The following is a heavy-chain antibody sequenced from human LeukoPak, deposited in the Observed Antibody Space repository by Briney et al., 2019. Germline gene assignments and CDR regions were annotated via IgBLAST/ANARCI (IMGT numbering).Heavy chain of an antibody. CDR1: DFTFSFYW. V-gene: IGHV3-7*01. D-gene: IGHD6-13*01. Sequence: GGSLRLSCVASDFTFSFYWMTWVRQAPGKGLEWLANILPDGSQKYYVDSVKGRFTISRDNPKNSLYLQINNLKAEDTAVYYCGRLAHNAWYAIDFWGQGALVIVSS. CDR2: ILPDGSQK. CDR3: GRLAHNAWYAIDF. J-gene: IGHJ4*02.